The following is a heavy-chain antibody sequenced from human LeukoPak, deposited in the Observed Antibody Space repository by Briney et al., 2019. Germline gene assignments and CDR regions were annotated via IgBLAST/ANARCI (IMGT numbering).Heavy chain of an antibody. Sequence: GGSLRLSCAASGFTVSSDYMGWVRQAPGKGLEYVSIIYGGGDIFYADSVKGRFTISRDNSKNTLYLQMNSLRAEDTAVYYCARDSHKLHSSAYFYFFDYWGQGTLVSVSS. J-gene: IGHJ4*02. CDR3: ARDSHKLHSSAYFYFFDY. CDR2: IYGGGDI. D-gene: IGHD3-22*01. CDR1: GFTVSSDY. V-gene: IGHV3-66*02.